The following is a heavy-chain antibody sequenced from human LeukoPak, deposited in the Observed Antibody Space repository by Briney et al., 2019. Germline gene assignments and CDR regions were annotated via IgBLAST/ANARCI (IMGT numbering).Heavy chain of an antibody. V-gene: IGHV3-7*01. D-gene: IGHD3-16*01. J-gene: IGHJ4*02. Sequence: GGSLRLSCAASGFTFSRDWMSWFRQSPQKGLEWVGNINEDGSEKYYVDSVKGRFTNSRDNTHNSVFLQMNSLRVEDTAVYYCVQDYDWGTSDPDYWGQGTLVTVSS. CDR3: VQDYDWGTSDPDY. CDR1: GFTFSRDW. CDR2: INEDGSEK.